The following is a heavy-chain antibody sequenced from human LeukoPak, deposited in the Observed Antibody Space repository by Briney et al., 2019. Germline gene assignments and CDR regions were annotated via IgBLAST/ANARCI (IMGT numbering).Heavy chain of an antibody. CDR2: IYYSGST. CDR3: ARHSAYSNYGPGVWFDP. V-gene: IGHV4-39*01. D-gene: IGHD4-11*01. Sequence: KSSETLSLTCTVSGGSISSSSYYWGWIRQPPGKGLEWIGSIYYSGSTYYNPSLKSRVTISVDTSKNQFSLKLSSVTAADTAVYYCARHSAYSNYGPGVWFDPWGQGTLVTVSS. J-gene: IGHJ5*02. CDR1: GGSISSSSYY.